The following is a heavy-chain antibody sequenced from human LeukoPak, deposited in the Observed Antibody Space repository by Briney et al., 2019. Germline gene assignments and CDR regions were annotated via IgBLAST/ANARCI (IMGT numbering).Heavy chain of an antibody. CDR2: ISSSSSYI. CDR1: GFTFGTYS. D-gene: IGHD2-2*01. V-gene: IGHV3-21*01. CDR3: ARGTRVCSATSCYPFDP. J-gene: IGHJ5*02. Sequence: GGSLRLSCAASGFTFGTYSMNWVRQAAGKGLEWVSSISSSSSYIYYADSVKGRFTISRDNAKNSLYLQMNSLRAEDTAVYYCARGTRVCSATSCYPFDPWGQGTLVTVSS.